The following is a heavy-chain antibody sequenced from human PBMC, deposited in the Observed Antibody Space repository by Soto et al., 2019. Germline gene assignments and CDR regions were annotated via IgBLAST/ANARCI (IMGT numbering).Heavy chain of an antibody. CDR3: ERNWNYAWFDP. Sequence: LGESLKISCKGSGYSFTSYWIGWVRQMPGKGLEWMGIIYPGDSDTRYSPSFQGQVTISANKSISTAYLQWSSLKASDTAMYYCERNWNYAWFDPWGQGTLVTVSS. J-gene: IGHJ5*02. V-gene: IGHV5-51*01. CDR2: IYPGDSDT. D-gene: IGHD1-7*01. CDR1: GYSFTSYW.